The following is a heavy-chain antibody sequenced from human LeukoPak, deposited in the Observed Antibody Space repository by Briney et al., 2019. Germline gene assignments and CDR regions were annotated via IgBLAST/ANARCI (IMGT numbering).Heavy chain of an antibody. D-gene: IGHD5-12*01. CDR2: IWYDGSNK. CDR1: GFTFSSYG. J-gene: IGHJ4*02. V-gene: IGHV3-33*06. CDR3: AKLGEVATLGRANRRWSEFDY. Sequence: PGGSLRLSCAASGFTFSSYGMHWVRQAPGKGLEWVAVIWYDGSNKYYADSVKGRFTISRDNSKNTLYLQMNSLRAEDTAVYYCAKLGEVATLGRANRRWSEFDYWGQGALVTVSS.